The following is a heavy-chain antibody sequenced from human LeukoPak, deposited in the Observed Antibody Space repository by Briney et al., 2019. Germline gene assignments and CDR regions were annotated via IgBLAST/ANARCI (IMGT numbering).Heavy chain of an antibody. CDR3: AKGYNWNDALFDY. D-gene: IGHD1-20*01. Sequence: PGRSLRLSCAASGFTFSSYGMHWVRQAPGKGLEWVAVIWYDGSNKYYADSVKGRFTISRDNSKNTLYLQMNSLRAEGMAVYYCAKGYNWNDALFDYWGQGTLVTVSS. V-gene: IGHV3-33*06. CDR1: GFTFSSYG. CDR2: IWYDGSNK. J-gene: IGHJ4*02.